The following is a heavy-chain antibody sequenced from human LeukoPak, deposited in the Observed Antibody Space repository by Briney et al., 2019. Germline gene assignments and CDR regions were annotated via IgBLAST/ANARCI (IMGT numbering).Heavy chain of an antibody. Sequence: SETLSLTWTVSGASISSDDYFWGWIRQPPGKGLEWIGSIYYSGSTYYNPSLKSRVTISVDTSKNQFSLKLSSVTAADTAVYYCARVRIVVVVAASHTHFDYWGQGTLVTVSS. J-gene: IGHJ4*02. CDR2: IYYSGST. V-gene: IGHV4-39*07. CDR3: ARVRIVVVVAASHTHFDY. D-gene: IGHD2-15*01. CDR1: GASISSDDYF.